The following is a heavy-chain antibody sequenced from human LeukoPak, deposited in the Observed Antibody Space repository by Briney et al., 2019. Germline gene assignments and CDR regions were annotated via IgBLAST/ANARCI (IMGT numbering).Heavy chain of an antibody. D-gene: IGHD3-3*01. V-gene: IGHV1-69*13. CDR1: GGTFSSYA. CDR2: IIPIFGTA. Sequence: ASVTVSCKASGGTFSSYAISWVRQAPGQGLEWMGGIIPIFGTANYAQKFQGRVTITADESTSTAYMELSSLRSEDTAVYYCARDGPMVDFWSGYYPHTFDPWGQGTLVTVSS. CDR3: ARDGPMVDFWSGYYPHTFDP. J-gene: IGHJ5*02.